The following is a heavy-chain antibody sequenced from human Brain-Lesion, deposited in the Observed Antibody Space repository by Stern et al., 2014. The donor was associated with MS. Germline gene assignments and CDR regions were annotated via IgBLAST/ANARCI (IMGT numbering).Heavy chain of an antibody. V-gene: IGHV3-23*04. CDR2: IRASGGST. Sequence: EVQLVESGGGFVQPGGSLRLSCADSGFRFSSYAMSWVRQTPGKGLEWVSGIRASGGSTYYADSVKGRFTISRDKSKNTLFLQMNSLRAEDTAVYYCAKGVWGSYLNAFDMWGQGTMVTVSS. CDR1: GFRFSSYA. J-gene: IGHJ3*02. D-gene: IGHD3-16*02. CDR3: AKGVWGSYLNAFDM.